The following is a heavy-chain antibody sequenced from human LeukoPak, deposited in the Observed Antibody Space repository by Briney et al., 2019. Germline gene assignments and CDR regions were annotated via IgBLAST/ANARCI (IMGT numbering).Heavy chain of an antibody. Sequence: ASVKVSCKASGYTFTSYGISWVRQAPGQGLEWMGIINPSGGSTSYAQKFQGRVTMTRDTSTSTVYMELSSLRAEDTAVYYCARDLSRGIGYSYGHWSQGTLVTVSS. CDR2: INPSGGST. D-gene: IGHD5-18*01. CDR3: ARDLSRGIGYSYGH. J-gene: IGHJ4*02. V-gene: IGHV1-46*01. CDR1: GYTFTSYG.